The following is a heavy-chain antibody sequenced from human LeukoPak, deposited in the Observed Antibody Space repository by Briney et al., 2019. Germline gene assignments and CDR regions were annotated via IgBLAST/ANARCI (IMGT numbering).Heavy chain of an antibody. V-gene: IGHV4-59*01. J-gene: IGHJ5*02. Sequence: KPSETLSLTCTVSGGSISSYYWSWIRQPPGKGLEWIGYIYYSGSTNYNPSLKSRVTISVDTSKNQFSLKLSSVTAADTAVYYCARDRYSGYDLGHWGQGTLVTVSS. CDR2: IYYSGST. CDR3: ARDRYSGYDLGH. CDR1: GGSISSYY. D-gene: IGHD5-12*01.